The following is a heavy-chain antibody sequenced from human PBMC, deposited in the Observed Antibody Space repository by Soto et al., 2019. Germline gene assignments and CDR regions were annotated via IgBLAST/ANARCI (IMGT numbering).Heavy chain of an antibody. J-gene: IGHJ6*02. CDR3: ARVTAVAGHYYYYGMDV. CDR1: GGTFSSYA. V-gene: IGHV1-69*13. Sequence: SVKVSCKASGGTFSSYAISWVRQAPGQGLEWMGGIIPIFGTANYAQKFQGRVTITADESTSTAYMELSSLRSEDTAVYYCARVTAVAGHYYYYGMDVWGQGPTLTV. D-gene: IGHD6-19*01. CDR2: IIPIFGTA.